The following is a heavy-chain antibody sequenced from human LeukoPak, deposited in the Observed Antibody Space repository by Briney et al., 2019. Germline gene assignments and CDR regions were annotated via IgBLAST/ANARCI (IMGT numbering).Heavy chain of an antibody. D-gene: IGHD3-22*01. CDR1: GYTLTELS. Sequence: VSVKVSCKVSGYTLTELSMHWVRQAPGKGLEWMGGFDPEDGETIYAQKFQGRVTMTEDTSTDTAYMELSSLRSEDTAVYYCATSTLYYYDSSGDHTIDYWGQGTLVTVSS. CDR3: ATSTLYYYDSSGDHTIDY. CDR2: FDPEDGET. J-gene: IGHJ4*02. V-gene: IGHV1-24*01.